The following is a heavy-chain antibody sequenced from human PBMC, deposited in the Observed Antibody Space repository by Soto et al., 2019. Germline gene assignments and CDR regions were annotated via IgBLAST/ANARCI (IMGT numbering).Heavy chain of an antibody. CDR1: GYSFTSYW. J-gene: IGHJ6*02. D-gene: IGHD3-9*01. CDR2: IYPGDSDT. CDR3: ARHLAHYDILTGNTYYYGMDV. Sequence: PGESRKISCKGSGYSFTSYWIGWVRQMPGKGLEWMGIIYPGDSDTRYSPSFQGQVTISADKSISTAYLQWSSLKASDTAMYYCARHLAHYDILTGNTYYYGMDVWGQGTTVTVTS. V-gene: IGHV5-51*01.